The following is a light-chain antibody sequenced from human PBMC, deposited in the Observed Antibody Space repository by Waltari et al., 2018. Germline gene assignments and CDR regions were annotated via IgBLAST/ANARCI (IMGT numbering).Light chain of an antibody. CDR1: QSGSRS. Sequence: IVLTQAPGTLSLAPGEKATRSWRASQSGSRSLAWYQQKPGQAPKLLIYGASTRATGIPDMFSGSGSGTDFSLTISSLEPEDFAIYFCQHYVRLPATFGQGTKVEIE. J-gene: IGKJ1*01. CDR3: QHYVRLPAT. V-gene: IGKV3-20*01. CDR2: GAS.